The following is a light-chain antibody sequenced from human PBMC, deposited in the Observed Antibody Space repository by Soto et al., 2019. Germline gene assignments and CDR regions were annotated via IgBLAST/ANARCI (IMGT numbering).Light chain of an antibody. CDR3: QQNYSTTQT. CDR2: DAS. CDR1: QSISTY. V-gene: IGKV1-39*01. J-gene: IGKJ1*01. Sequence: DMQMTQSPSSLSSSVGNRVTITCRASQSISTYLNWYQKKPGKAPNLLIYDASRLQSGVPSRFSGSGSGTDFTLTISSLKNEDFATYYCQQNYSTTQTFGQGTKVDIK.